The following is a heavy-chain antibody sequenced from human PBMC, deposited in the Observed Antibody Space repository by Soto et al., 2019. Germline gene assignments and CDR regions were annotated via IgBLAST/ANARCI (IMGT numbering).Heavy chain of an antibody. CDR3: ARDDDCSGGSCYSYAFDI. V-gene: IGHV3-48*01. CDR2: ISSSSSTI. Sequence: EVQLVESGGGLVQPGGSLRLSCAASGFTFSSYSMNWVRQAPGKGLEWVSYISSSSSTIYYADSVKGRFTISRDNAQNSLYLQMNSLRAEDTAVYYCARDDDCSGGSCYSYAFDIWGQGTMVTVSS. D-gene: IGHD2-15*01. CDR1: GFTFSSYS. J-gene: IGHJ3*02.